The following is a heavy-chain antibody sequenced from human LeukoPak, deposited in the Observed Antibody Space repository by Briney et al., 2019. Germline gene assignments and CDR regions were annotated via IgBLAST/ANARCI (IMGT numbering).Heavy chain of an antibody. CDR2: ISGSGGST. J-gene: IGHJ4*02. V-gene: IGHV3-23*01. Sequence: PGGSLRLSCAASGFTFSSYWMHWVRQAPGKGLVWVSAISGSGGSTYYADSVKGRFTISRDNSKNTLYLQMNSLRAEDTAVYYCAKVVRSGGHFDYWGQGTLVTVSS. CDR3: AKVVRSGGHFDY. CDR1: GFTFSSYW. D-gene: IGHD2-15*01.